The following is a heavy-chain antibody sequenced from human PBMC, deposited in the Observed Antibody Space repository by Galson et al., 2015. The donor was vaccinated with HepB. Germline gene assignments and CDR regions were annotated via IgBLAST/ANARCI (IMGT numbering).Heavy chain of an antibody. Sequence: SLRLSCAASGFTFDDYAMHWVRQAPGKGLEWVSGISWNSGSIGYADSVKGRFTISRDNAKNSLYLQMDSLRAEDTAVYYCAKDLGRYSANYYYGMDVWGQGTTVTVSS. D-gene: IGHD1-26*01. J-gene: IGHJ6*02. CDR1: GFTFDDYA. CDR3: AKDLGRYSANYYYGMDV. CDR2: ISWNSGSI. V-gene: IGHV3-9*01.